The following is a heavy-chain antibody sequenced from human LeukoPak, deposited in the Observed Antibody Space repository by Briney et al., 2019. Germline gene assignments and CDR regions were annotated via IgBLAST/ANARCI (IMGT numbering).Heavy chain of an antibody. J-gene: IGHJ4*02. Sequence: SETLSLTCTVSGGSISSYYWSWIRQPAGKGLEWIGRIYTSGSTNYNPSLKSRVTMSVDTSKNQFSLKLSSATAADTAVYYCARDRARITIFGVESGYFDYWGQGTLVTVSS. CDR3: ARDRARITIFGVESGYFDY. CDR2: IYTSGST. D-gene: IGHD3-3*01. CDR1: GGSISSYY. V-gene: IGHV4-4*07.